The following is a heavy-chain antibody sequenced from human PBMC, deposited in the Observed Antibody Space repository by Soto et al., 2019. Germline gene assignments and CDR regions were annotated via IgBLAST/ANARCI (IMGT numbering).Heavy chain of an antibody. V-gene: IGHV4-34*01. CDR3: ARLQGDIVATIFDY. J-gene: IGHJ4*02. Sequence: SETLSLTCAVYGGSFSGYYWSWIRQPPGKGLEWIGEINHSGSTNYNPSLKSRVTISVDTSKNQFSLKLSSVTAADTAVYYCARLQGDIVATIFDYWGQGTLVTVSS. CDR1: GGSFSGYY. CDR2: INHSGST. D-gene: IGHD5-12*01.